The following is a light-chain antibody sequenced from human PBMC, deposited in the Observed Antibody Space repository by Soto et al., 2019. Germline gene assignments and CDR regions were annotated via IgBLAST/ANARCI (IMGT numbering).Light chain of an antibody. CDR3: QQYNSYSWT. Sequence: DIQMTQSPSTLYASVGDRDTITCRASQSISSWLAWYQQKPGKAPKLLIYKASSLESGVPSRFSGSGSGTEFALTISSLQPDDFATYYCQQYNSYSWTFGQGTKVEIK. V-gene: IGKV1-5*03. CDR2: KAS. J-gene: IGKJ1*01. CDR1: QSISSW.